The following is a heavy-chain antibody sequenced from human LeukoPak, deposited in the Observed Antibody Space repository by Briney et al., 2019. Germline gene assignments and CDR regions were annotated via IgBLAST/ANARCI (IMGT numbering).Heavy chain of an antibody. CDR2: IYYSGST. CDR1: GGSISSYY. D-gene: IGHD3-16*01. Sequence: SETLSLTCTVSGGSISSYYWSWIRQPPGKGLEWIGYIYYSGSTNYNPSLKSRVTISVDTSKNQFSLKLSSVTAADTAVYYCARTRFGDAFDIWGQGTMVTVSS. J-gene: IGHJ3*02. V-gene: IGHV4-59*01. CDR3: ARTRFGDAFDI.